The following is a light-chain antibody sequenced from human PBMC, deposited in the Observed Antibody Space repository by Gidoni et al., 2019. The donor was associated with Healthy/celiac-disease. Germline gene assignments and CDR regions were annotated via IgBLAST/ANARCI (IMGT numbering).Light chain of an antibody. V-gene: IGKV2-28*01. J-gene: IGKJ2*01. CDR1: QSLLHSNGYNY. CDR3: MQALQTPPYT. Sequence: DIGMTRSLLSLPVTPGEPASISCRSSQSLLHSNGYNYLDWYLQKPGQSPQLLIYLGSNRASGVPDRFSGSGSGTDFTLNISRVEAEDVGVYYCMQALQTPPYTFGQGTKLEIK. CDR2: LGS.